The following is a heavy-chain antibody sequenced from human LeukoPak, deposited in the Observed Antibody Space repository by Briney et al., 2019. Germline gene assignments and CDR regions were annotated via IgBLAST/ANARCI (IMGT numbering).Heavy chain of an antibody. D-gene: IGHD3-9*01. CDR1: GGSISSYY. Sequence: SETLSLTCTVSGGSISSYYWSWIRQPPGKGLEWIGYIYYSGSTNYNPSLKSRVTISVDTSKNQFSLKLSSVTAADTAVYYCARDHTRSTGTDYYYYGMDVWGQGTTVTVSS. V-gene: IGHV4-59*01. CDR2: IYYSGST. J-gene: IGHJ6*02. CDR3: ARDHTRSTGTDYYYYGMDV.